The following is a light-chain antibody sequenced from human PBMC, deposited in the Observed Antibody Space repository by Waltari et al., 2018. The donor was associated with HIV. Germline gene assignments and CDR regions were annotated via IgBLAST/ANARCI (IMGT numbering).Light chain of an antibody. Sequence: HSALTQPPPLSGHPGHSVTISCTGTSSHAGGDASVSCYLQHPGQVPKLIIYEVIKRPSGVPDPFSGSKSGNTASLTISGLQTEDEADYFCCSYAGTYTYVLFGGGTKLTVL. CDR2: EVI. CDR3: CSYAGTYTYVL. CDR1: SSHAGGDAS. J-gene: IGLJ3*02. V-gene: IGLV2-11*01.